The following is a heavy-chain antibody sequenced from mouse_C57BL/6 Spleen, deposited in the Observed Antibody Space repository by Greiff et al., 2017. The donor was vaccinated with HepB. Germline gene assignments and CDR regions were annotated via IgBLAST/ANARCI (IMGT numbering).Heavy chain of an antibody. V-gene: IGHV5-17*01. CDR2: LSSGSSTI. J-gene: IGHJ4*01. Sequence: EVKLVESGGGLVKPGGSLKLSCAASGFTFSDYVMHWVRQAPEKGLEGVAYLSSGSSTIYYADTVKGRFTISRDNAKNTLFLQMTGLRSEDTAMYYSARRGSHYAMDYWGEGTSVTVSS. CDR3: ARRGSHYAMDY. CDR1: GFTFSDYV. D-gene: IGHD1-1*01.